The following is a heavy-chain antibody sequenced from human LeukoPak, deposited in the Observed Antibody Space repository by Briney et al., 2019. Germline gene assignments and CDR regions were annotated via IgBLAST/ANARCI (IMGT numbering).Heavy chain of an antibody. Sequence: SETLSLTCTVSGGSISGYYWSWIRQPPGKALQWIGYINDSGGTDSNPSLKSRVTISVDMSNNQVSLKLSSVTTADTAIYYCARHLPVRAGAARFLDYWGQGTLVTVSS. CDR2: INDSGGT. V-gene: IGHV4-59*08. CDR3: ARHLPVRAGAARFLDY. D-gene: IGHD4/OR15-4a*01. J-gene: IGHJ4*02. CDR1: GGSISGYY.